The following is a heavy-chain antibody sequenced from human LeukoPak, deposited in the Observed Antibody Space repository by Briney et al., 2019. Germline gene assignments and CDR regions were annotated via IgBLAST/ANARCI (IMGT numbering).Heavy chain of an antibody. Sequence: SETLSLTCTVSGGSINSDDYYWSWVRQLPGKGLEWFGYIHYSGSTYYSPYLRSRVTMSVDTSKNQFSLKLSSVTAADTAVYYCARGPYSSSWHYPDYWGQGTLVTVSS. CDR2: IHYSGST. CDR1: GGSINSDDYY. J-gene: IGHJ4*02. V-gene: IGHV4-30-4*02. CDR3: ARGPYSSSWHYPDY. D-gene: IGHD6-13*01.